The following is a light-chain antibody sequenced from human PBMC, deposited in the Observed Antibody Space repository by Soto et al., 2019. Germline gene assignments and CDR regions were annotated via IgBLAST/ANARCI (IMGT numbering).Light chain of an antibody. J-gene: IGLJ2*01. Sequence: QSALTQPASVSGSPGQSITISCTGTEVGAHRSVSWYQQVPGTAPKLLIYEVIKRPSGISPRFSGSKAGNTASLTISGLQADDEADYFCSTYTSASTSFGGGTKLTVL. CDR2: EVI. V-gene: IGLV2-14*01. CDR1: EVGAHRS. CDR3: STYTSASTS.